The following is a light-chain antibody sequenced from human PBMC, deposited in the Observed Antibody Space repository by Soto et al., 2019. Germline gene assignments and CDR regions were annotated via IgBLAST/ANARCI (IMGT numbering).Light chain of an antibody. CDR3: AAWDDSLSAVV. J-gene: IGLJ2*01. Sequence: QLVLTQPPSASGTPRQRVTISCSGSSSNIGSNYVYWYQQLPGSAPKLLIYRNDQRPSGVPDRFSGSKSGTSASLAISGLRSEDEADYYCAAWDDSLSAVVFGGGTKLTVL. V-gene: IGLV1-47*01. CDR2: RND. CDR1: SSNIGSNY.